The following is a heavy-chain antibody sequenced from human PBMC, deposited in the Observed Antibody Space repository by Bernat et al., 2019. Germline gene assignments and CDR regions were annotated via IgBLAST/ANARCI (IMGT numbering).Heavy chain of an antibody. V-gene: IGHV4-38-2*01. J-gene: IGHJ4*02. D-gene: IGHD2-15*01. CDR3: ARLDVAGPAVDY. CDR1: GLSISSGYY. CDR2: IYHSGST. Sequence: VQLQESGPGLVKPSETLSLTCAVSGLSISSGYYWGWIRQPPGKGLEWIGNIYHSGSTYYNPSLKSRVTISVDTSKNEFSLKLRSVTAADTAVFYCARLDVAGPAVDYWGQGTLVTVSS.